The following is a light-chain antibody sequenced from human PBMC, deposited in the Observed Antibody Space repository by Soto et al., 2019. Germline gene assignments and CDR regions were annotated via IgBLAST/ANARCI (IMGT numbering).Light chain of an antibody. CDR3: TSFTSTDTWV. CDR1: SSDVGAYNR. J-gene: IGLJ3*02. Sequence: QSALTQPASVSGSPGQSITISCTGTSSDVGAYNRVSWCQQHPGKAPKLMIYEVSYRPSGVSIRFSGSKSGNTASLTISGLQAEDEADYYCTSFTSTDTWVFGGGTKLTVL. CDR2: EVS. V-gene: IGLV2-14*01.